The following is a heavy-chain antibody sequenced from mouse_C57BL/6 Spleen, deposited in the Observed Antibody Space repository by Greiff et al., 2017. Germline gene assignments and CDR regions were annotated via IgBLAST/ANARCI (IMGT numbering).Heavy chain of an antibody. V-gene: IGHV1-50*01. Sequence: QVQLQQPGAELVKPGASVKLSCKASGYTFTSYWMQWVKQRPGQGLEWIGEIEPSDSYTNYNQKFKGKATLTVDTSSSTAYMQLSSLTSEDSAVYYCARHYSKDAMDYWGQGTSVTVSS. J-gene: IGHJ4*01. CDR1: GYTFTSYW. D-gene: IGHD2-5*01. CDR2: IEPSDSYT. CDR3: ARHYSKDAMDY.